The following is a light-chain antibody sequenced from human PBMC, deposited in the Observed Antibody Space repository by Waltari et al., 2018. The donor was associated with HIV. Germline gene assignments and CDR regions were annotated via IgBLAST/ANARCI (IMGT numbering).Light chain of an antibody. CDR2: RNN. CDR1: RSNIGSKY. J-gene: IGLJ2*01. CDR3: TAWDDSLSGVV. V-gene: IGLV1-47*01. Sequence: QSVLTQPPSASGTPGQRVTISCSGSRSNIGSKYVYWYQQLPGTAPKLLIYRNNHRPSGVPDRFSGSKSGTSASLAISGLRSEDEADYHCTAWDDSLSGVVFGGGTKLTVL.